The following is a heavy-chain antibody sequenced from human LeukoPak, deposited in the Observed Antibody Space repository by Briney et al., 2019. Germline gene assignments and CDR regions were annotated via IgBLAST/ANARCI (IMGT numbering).Heavy chain of an antibody. CDR1: GYTFTSYG. CDR2: ISAYNGNT. D-gene: IGHD1-7*01. J-gene: IGHJ3*02. V-gene: IGHV1-18*01. CDR3: ARGKTGTTSPDAFDI. Sequence: ASVKVSCKASGYTFTSYGISWVRQAPGQGLEWMGWISAYNGNTNYAQKLQGRVTMTRDTSISTAYMELSRLRSDDTAVYYCARGKTGTTSPDAFDIWGQGTMVTVSS.